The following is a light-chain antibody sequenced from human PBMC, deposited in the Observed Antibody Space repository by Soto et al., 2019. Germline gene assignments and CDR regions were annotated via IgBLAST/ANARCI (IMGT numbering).Light chain of an antibody. CDR3: AAWDDSLNGQV. V-gene: IGLV1-44*01. CDR2: SNN. CDR1: SSNIGSNT. Sequence: QSVLTQPPSASGTPGQRVTISCSGSSSNIGSNTVNWYQQLPGTAPKLLIHSNNQRPSGVPDRFSGSKSGTSASLAISGLQSEDEADYYCAAWDDSLNGQVFGTGTKLTVL. J-gene: IGLJ1*01.